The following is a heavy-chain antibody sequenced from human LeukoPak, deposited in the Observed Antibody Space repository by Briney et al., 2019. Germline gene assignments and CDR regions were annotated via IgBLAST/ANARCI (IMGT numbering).Heavy chain of an antibody. D-gene: IGHD2-8*02. V-gene: IGHV3-74*01. J-gene: IGHJ4*02. CDR3: TTNGVIEYCTGYDCYHSYL. CDR1: GFTFANYW. CDR2: LNSDGSAT. Sequence: GGSLRLSCAASGFTFANYWMHWVRQASGKGLEWVSSLNSDGSATSYADSVKGRFTISRDSAQNTVYMQMDSLRVEDTAGYYCTTNGVIEYCTGYDCYHSYLWGEGILVTVSS.